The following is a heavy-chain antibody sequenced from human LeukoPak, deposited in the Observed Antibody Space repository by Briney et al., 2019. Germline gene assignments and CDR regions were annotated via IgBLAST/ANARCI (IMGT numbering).Heavy chain of an antibody. Sequence: SETLSLTCKVSGDSIRSDYWSWVPQPPGKGLEWMGNINYGGSTNYNPSLKGRVTILVDTSKNQISLRLTSVTATDTAVYYCARLDCSADTCYNYWGQGTLVTVSS. CDR2: INYGGST. CDR1: GDSIRSDY. D-gene: IGHD2-15*01. V-gene: IGHV4-59*08. J-gene: IGHJ4*02. CDR3: ARLDCSADTCYNY.